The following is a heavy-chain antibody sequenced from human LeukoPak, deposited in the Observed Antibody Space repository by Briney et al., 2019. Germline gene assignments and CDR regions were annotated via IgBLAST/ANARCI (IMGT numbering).Heavy chain of an antibody. CDR1: GGSISSDF. CDR3: ARGHSSSPYYFDY. J-gene: IGHJ4*02. V-gene: IGHV4-59*08. D-gene: IGHD6-6*01. Sequence: SETLSLTCTVSGGSISSDFWSWIRQPPGKGLEWIGYSHYSGSTNYNPPLKSRVTISVDTSKNQFSLNLNSVTAADTAVYYCARGHSSSPYYFDYWGQGTLVTVSS. CDR2: SHYSGST.